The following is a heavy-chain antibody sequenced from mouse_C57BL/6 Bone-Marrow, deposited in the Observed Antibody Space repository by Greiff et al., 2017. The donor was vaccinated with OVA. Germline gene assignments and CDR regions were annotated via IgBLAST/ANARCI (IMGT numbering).Heavy chain of an antibody. CDR1: GFTFSDYG. Sequence: EVNLVESGGGLVKPGGSLKLSCAASGFTFSDYGMHWVRQAPEKGLEWVAYISSGSSTIYYADTVKGRFTISRDNAKNTLFRQMTSLRSEDTAMYYCARPLITTVGFAYWGQGTLVTVSA. D-gene: IGHD1-1*01. V-gene: IGHV5-17*01. CDR2: ISSGSSTI. CDR3: ARPLITTVGFAY. J-gene: IGHJ3*01.